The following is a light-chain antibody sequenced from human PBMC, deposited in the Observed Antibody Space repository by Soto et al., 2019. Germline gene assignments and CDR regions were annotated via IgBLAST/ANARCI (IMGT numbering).Light chain of an antibody. J-gene: IGLJ1*01. V-gene: IGLV2-14*01. Sequence: QSVLTQPASVSGSPGQSITISCTGTSSDVGGFNYVSWYQQHPGKAPKLLIYEVNIRPSGFSNRFSGSKSGNTASLTISGLQAEDDADYYCSSYTGSSTYLFGSGTKVTVL. CDR2: EVN. CDR1: SSDVGGFNY. CDR3: SSYTGSSTYL.